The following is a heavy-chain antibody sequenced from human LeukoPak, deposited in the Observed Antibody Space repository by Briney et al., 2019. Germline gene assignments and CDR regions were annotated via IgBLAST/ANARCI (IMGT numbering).Heavy chain of an antibody. J-gene: IGHJ5*02. D-gene: IGHD1-1*01. CDR1: GFTFSYYT. Sequence: GGSLRLSCAASGFTFSYYTMSWVRQAPGKGLEWVSSISSTGSSIYYADSVKGRFTISRDNAENSLYLQMSSLRVEDTAVYYCARDDVAWNDVHWFDPWGQGTLVTVSS. CDR2: ISSTGSSI. V-gene: IGHV3-21*01. CDR3: ARDDVAWNDVHWFDP.